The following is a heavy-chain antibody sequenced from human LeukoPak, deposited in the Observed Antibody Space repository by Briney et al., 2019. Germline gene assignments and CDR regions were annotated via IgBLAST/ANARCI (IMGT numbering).Heavy chain of an antibody. CDR3: AKASTVLKPIDS. CDR2: ISAAGGIT. CDR1: GFTFSSYA. V-gene: IGHV3-23*01. D-gene: IGHD1-14*01. J-gene: IGHJ4*02. Sequence: GGSLRFSCAASGFTFSSYAMSWVRQAPGKGLEWVSAISAAGGITYYADSVKGRFTISRDNSKNTLYLQMNSLRAEDTAVFYCAKASTVLKPIDSWGQGTLVTVSS.